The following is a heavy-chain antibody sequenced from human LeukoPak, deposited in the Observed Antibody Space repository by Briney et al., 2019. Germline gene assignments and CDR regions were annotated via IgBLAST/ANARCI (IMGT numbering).Heavy chain of an antibody. CDR1: GGSISSSSYY. D-gene: IGHD3-22*01. J-gene: IGHJ5*02. V-gene: IGHV4-39*01. Sequence: PSETLSLTCTVSGGSISSSSYYWGWIRQPPGKGLEWIGSIYYSGSTYYNPSLKSRVTISVDTSKNQFSLKLSSVTAADTAVYYCASHYYDSSGYYVDWFDPWGQGTLVTVSS. CDR2: IYYSGST. CDR3: ASHYYDSSGYYVDWFDP.